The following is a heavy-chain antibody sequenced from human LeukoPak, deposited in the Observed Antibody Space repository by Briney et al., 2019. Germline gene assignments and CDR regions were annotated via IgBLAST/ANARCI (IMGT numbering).Heavy chain of an antibody. J-gene: IGHJ1*01. CDR2: IYYSGST. Sequence: SETLSLTCTVSGGSLMYYSWSWIRQPPGKGLEWIGYIYYSGSTNYNPSLKSRVTISVDTSKNQFSLKLSSVTAADTAVYYCARDSGGAGYFQHWGQGTLVTVSS. D-gene: IGHD3-16*01. CDR3: ARDSGGAGYFQH. V-gene: IGHV4-59*01. CDR1: GGSLMYYS.